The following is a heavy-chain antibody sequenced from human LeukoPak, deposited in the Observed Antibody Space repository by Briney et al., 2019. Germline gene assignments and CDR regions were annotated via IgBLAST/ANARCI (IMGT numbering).Heavy chain of an antibody. V-gene: IGHV3-23*01. J-gene: IGHJ6*03. CDR2: ISGSGGST. Sequence: GGSLRLSCAASGFTFSSYAMSWVRQAPGRGLEWVSAISGSGGSTYYADSVKGRFTISRDNSKNRLYLQMNSLRAEDTAVYYCAKRRGLELLYYYYMDVWGKGTTVTVSS. CDR3: AKRRGLELLYYYYMDV. CDR1: GFTFSSYA. D-gene: IGHD1-7*01.